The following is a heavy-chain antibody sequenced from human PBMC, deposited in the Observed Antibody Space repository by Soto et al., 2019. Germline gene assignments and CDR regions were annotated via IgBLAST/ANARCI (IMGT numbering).Heavy chain of an antibody. CDR2: SHQSGIT. Sequence: SETLSLTCAVSGYAISNGYYWCFVRQPPGKGLEWIGDSHQSGITHHSPSLKGRVITSMLTSKSQFSLQLRSVTAADTAVYFCARGLFGYDDGIYPSPDNWFDPWSQGTLVTVSS. J-gene: IGHJ5*02. D-gene: IGHD3-22*01. CDR1: GYAISNGYY. V-gene: IGHV4-38-2*01. CDR3: ARGLFGYDDGIYPSPDNWFDP.